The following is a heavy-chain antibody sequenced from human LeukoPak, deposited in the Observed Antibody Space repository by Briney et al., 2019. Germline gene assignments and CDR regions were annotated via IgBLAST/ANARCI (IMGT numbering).Heavy chain of an antibody. D-gene: IGHD3-22*01. J-gene: IGHJ4*02. CDR2: IIPIFGTA. CDR1: GYTFTGYY. Sequence: SVKVSCKASGYTFTGYYMHWVRQAPGQGLEWMGGIIPIFGTANYAQKFQGRVTITADESTSTAYMELSSLRAEDTAVHYCARGPDSSGYNSEYSFEYWGQGTLVTVSS. V-gene: IGHV1-69*13. CDR3: ARGPDSSGYNSEYSFEY.